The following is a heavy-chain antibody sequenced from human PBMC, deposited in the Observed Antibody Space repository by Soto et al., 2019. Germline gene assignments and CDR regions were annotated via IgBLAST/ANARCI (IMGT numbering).Heavy chain of an antibody. CDR1: GHTFTSYA. Sequence: ASVKVSCKASGHTFTSYAMHWVRQAPGQRLEWMGWINAGNGNTKYSQKFQGRVTITRDTSASTAYMELSSLRSEDTAVYYCARVTAAAGTGRFDPWGQGTLVTVSS. CDR3: ARVTAAAGTGRFDP. CDR2: INAGNGNT. D-gene: IGHD6-13*01. J-gene: IGHJ5*02. V-gene: IGHV1-3*01.